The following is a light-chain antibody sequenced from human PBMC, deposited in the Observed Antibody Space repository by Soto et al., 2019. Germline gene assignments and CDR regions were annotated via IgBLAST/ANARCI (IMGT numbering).Light chain of an antibody. CDR2: DAS. J-gene: IGKJ1*01. CDR1: QNIRSR. Sequence: DFQMTQSPATLSASVGDRVTITCRASQNIRSRLACGQHNPGKAPKLLIYDASSLESGVPQRFSGSGSGTEFTLTICSLQTDDFSTYSSHQYLSYSTFGQGTKVDIK. V-gene: IGKV1-5*01. CDR3: HQYLSYST.